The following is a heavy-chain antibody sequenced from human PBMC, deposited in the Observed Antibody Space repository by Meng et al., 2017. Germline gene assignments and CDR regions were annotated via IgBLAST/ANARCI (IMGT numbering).Heavy chain of an antibody. CDR3: AWGGDMTTANAFDL. J-gene: IGHJ2*01. D-gene: IGHD4-17*01. V-gene: IGHV3-20*01. Sequence: GESLKISCAASGFIFDDYGMSWVRQAPGKGLEWVSGINWNGGSTTYADSVKGRFTISRDNAENSLYLQMNGLRAEDTALYHCAWGGDMTTANAFDLWGRGTLVTVSS. CDR1: GFIFDDYG. CDR2: INWNGGST.